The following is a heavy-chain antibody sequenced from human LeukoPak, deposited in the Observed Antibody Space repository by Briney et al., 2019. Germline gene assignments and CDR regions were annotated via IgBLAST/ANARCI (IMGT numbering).Heavy chain of an antibody. Sequence: GGSLRLSCAASGFTISGFWMQWVRQVPGEGLVWVAGMNSAGTTINYADSVKGRFTISRDNVRNTLHLQMNNLSLEDTAVYFCIREVQVRASASLGLWGRGTLVTVS. CDR3: IREVQVRASASLGL. V-gene: IGHV3-74*01. CDR2: MNSAGTTI. J-gene: IGHJ4*01. CDR1: GFTISGFW. D-gene: IGHD1-1*01.